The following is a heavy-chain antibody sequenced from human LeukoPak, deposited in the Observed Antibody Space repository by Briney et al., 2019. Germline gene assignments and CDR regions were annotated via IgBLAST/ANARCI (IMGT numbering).Heavy chain of an antibody. J-gene: IGHJ6*03. D-gene: IGHD1-20*01. CDR2: ISSSSSYI. CDR1: GFTFSSYS. V-gene: IGHV3-21*01. Sequence: GGSLRLSCAASGFTFSSYSMNWVRQAPGKGLEWVSSISSSSSYIYYADSVKGRFIISRDNAKNSLYLQMNSLRAEDTAVYYCARDLTGTLSMDVWGKGTTVTVSS. CDR3: ARDLTGTLSMDV.